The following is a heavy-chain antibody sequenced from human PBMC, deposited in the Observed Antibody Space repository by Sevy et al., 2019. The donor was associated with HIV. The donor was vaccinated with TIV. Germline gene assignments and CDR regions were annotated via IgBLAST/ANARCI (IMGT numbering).Heavy chain of an antibody. Sequence: ASVKVSCQVSGYTLTEFSMHWVRQTPGKGLEWMATFDPEDGETVYAQKFQGRVTMAEDTSTDTAYMELSSLGSEDTAVYYCAITKDYTESSGSPIDYWGQGTLVTVSS. V-gene: IGHV1-24*01. CDR1: GYTLTEFS. CDR2: FDPEDGET. CDR3: AITKDYTESSGSPIDY. D-gene: IGHD3-22*01. J-gene: IGHJ4*02.